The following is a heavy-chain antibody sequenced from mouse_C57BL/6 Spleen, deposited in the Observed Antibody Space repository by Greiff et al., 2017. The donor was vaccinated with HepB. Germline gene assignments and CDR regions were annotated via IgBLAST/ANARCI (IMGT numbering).Heavy chain of an antibody. V-gene: IGHV1-18*01. CDR1: GYTFTDYN. CDR2: INPNNGGT. J-gene: IGHJ3*01. CDR3: ARRERWLLRFAY. D-gene: IGHD2-3*01. Sequence: EVQLQQSGPELVKPGASVKIPCKASGYTFTDYNMDWVKQSHGKSLEWIGDINPNNGGTIYNQKFKGKATLTVDKSSSTAYMELRSLTSEDTAVYYGARRERWLLRFAYWGQGTLVTVSA.